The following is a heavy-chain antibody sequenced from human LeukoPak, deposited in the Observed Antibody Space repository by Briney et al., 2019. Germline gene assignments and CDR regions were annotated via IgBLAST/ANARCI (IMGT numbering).Heavy chain of an antibody. V-gene: IGHV1-8*01. J-gene: IGHJ6*02. CDR2: MNPNSGNT. CDR1: GYTFTSYD. Sequence: ASVKVSCKASGYTFTSYDINWVRQATGQGLEWMGWMNPNSGNTGYAQKFQGRVTMTRNTSISTAYMELSSLRSEDTAVYCCARGPYYDFRSGYYHYYYYGMDVWGQGTTVTVSS. D-gene: IGHD3-3*01. CDR3: ARGPYYDFRSGYYHYYYYGMDV.